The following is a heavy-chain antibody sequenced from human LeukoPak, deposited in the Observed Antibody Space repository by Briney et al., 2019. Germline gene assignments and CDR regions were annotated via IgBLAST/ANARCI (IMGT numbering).Heavy chain of an antibody. V-gene: IGHV3-23*01. CDR1: GFTFSSYA. CDR2: ISGSGGST. Sequence: GGSLRLSCAASGFTFSSYAMSWVRQAPGKGLAWGSAISGSGGSTYYADSVKGRFTISRDNSKNTLYLQMNSLRAEDTAVYYCAIHLRDNWFDPWGQGALVTVSS. CDR3: AIHLRDNWFDP. J-gene: IGHJ5*02.